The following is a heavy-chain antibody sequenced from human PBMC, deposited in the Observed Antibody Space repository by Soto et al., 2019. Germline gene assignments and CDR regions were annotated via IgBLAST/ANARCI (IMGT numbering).Heavy chain of an antibody. CDR1: GGSISSYY. CDR3: ARRYSRSLDF. V-gene: IGHV4-59*08. D-gene: IGHD6-13*01. CDR2: IFYSGST. J-gene: IGHJ4*02. Sequence: SETLSLTCTVSGGSISSYYWRWIRQPPGKGLEWIGYIFYSGSTNYNPSLKSRVTISVDTSKNQFSLKLSSVTAADTAVYYCARRYSRSLDFWGQGTLVTVSS.